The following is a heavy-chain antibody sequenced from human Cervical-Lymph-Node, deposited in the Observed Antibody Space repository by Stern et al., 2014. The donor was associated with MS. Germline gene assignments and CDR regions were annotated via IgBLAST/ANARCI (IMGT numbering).Heavy chain of an antibody. J-gene: IGHJ4*02. D-gene: IGHD2-8*01. CDR3: GRRICPNVICYIDY. V-gene: IGHV1-2*06. CDR1: GYTFTDYY. CDR2: INPKSGVT. Sequence: QDQLVQSGPEVKKPGASVQVSCKASGYTFTDYYIHWVRQAPGQGLEWVGRINPKSGVTDYAQQFQGRVTLTGDTSTTTSYMDMRSLRYDDTAVYYCGRRICPNVICYIDYWAQGPLVTVSS.